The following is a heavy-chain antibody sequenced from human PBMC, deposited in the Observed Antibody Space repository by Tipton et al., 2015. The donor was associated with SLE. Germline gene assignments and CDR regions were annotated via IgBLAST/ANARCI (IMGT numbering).Heavy chain of an antibody. J-gene: IGHJ1*01. Sequence: LRLSCAVYGGSFSGYYWGWIRQPPGKGLEWIGEINHSGSTNYNPSLKSRVTISVDTSKNQFSLKLRSVTAADTAVYYCARTHYYDRGGPVAEYFQLWCQGTLVTVSS. V-gene: IGHV4-34*01. CDR2: INHSGST. CDR3: ARTHYYDRGGPVAEYFQL. CDR1: GGSFSGYY. D-gene: IGHD3-22*01.